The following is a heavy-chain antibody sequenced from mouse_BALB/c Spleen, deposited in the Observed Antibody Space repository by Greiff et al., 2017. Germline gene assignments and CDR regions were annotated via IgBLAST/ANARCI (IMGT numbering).Heavy chain of an antibody. J-gene: IGHJ2*01. CDR3: AREGDYGNYPVDY. V-gene: IGHV2-9*02. D-gene: IGHD2-1*01. Sequence: QVQLKESGPGLVAPSQSLSITCTVSGFSLTSYGVHWVRQPPGKGLEWLGVIWAGGSTNYNSALMSRLSISKDNSKSQVFLKMNSLQTDDTAMYYCAREGDYGNYPVDYWGQGTTLTVSS. CDR1: GFSLTSYG. CDR2: IWAGGST.